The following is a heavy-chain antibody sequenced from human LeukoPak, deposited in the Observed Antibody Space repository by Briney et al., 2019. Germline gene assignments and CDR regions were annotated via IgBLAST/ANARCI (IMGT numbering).Heavy chain of an antibody. CDR3: ARDGSGRVPEMSAPDY. V-gene: IGHV3-74*01. CDR1: GFSFSSSW. CDR2: INDDETST. J-gene: IGHJ4*02. Sequence: GGSLRLSCAASGFSFSSSWMHWVRHVPGKGLEWVSRINDDETSTTYAESVKGRFTISRDNAKNSLFLQMNSLRAEDTAVYYCARDGSGRVPEMSAPDYWGQGTLVTVSS. D-gene: IGHD3-10*01.